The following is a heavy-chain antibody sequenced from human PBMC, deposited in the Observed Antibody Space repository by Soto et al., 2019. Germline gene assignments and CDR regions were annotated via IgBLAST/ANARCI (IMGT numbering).Heavy chain of an antibody. CDR3: ARSWMDSGSYKGQYFKH. D-gene: IGHD1-26*01. CDR2: IIPIFGTA. CDR1: GGTFSSYA. J-gene: IGHJ1*01. Sequence: QVQLVQSGAEVKKPGSSVKVSCKASGGTFSSYAISWVRQAPGQGLEWRGGIIPIFGTANYAQKFQARVTIAADESTSTAYMELSSLRSEDTTVYYCARSWMDSGSYKGQYFKHWGQGTLVTVSS. V-gene: IGHV1-69*01.